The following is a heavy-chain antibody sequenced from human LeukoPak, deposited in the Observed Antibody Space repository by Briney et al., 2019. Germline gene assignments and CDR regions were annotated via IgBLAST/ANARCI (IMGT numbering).Heavy chain of an antibody. V-gene: IGHV3-20*04. D-gene: IGHD4-17*01. Sequence: GGSLRHSCAASGFTFDDYGMSWVRQVPGKGLEWVSGINWNGSGAGYAGSVKGRFTISRDNAKNSLYLQMNSLKAEDTALFYCARYLRKLYGRGGDYYFYMDVWGKGTTVTVSS. J-gene: IGHJ6*03. CDR1: GFTFDDYG. CDR3: ARYLRKLYGRGGDYYFYMDV. CDR2: INWNGSGA.